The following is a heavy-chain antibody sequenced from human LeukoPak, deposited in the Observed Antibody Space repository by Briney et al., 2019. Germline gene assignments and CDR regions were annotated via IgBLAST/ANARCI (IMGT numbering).Heavy chain of an antibody. CDR1: GGSIRSYY. J-gene: IGHJ4*02. Sequence: SETLSLTCTVSGGSIRSYYWSWIPQPPGKGLEWIGYIYYSGSTNYNPSLKSRVSISVDTSKNQSSLKLSSVTAADTAVYYCARTGSTVTMLYPFDHWGQGTLVTVSS. CDR3: ARTGSTVTMLYPFDH. D-gene: IGHD4-17*01. CDR2: IYYSGST. V-gene: IGHV4-59*01.